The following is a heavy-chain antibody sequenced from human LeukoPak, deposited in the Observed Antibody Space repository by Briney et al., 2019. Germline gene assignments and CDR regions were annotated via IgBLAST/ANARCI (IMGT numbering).Heavy chain of an antibody. CDR3: AKVMTYYYDSSGSRYYFDY. J-gene: IGHJ4*02. V-gene: IGHV3-30-3*01. CDR1: GFTFSSYA. CDR2: ISYDGSNK. Sequence: GGSLRLSCAASGFTFSSYAMHWVRQAPGKGLEWVAVISYDGSNKYYADSVKGRFTISRDNSKNTLYLQMNSLRAEDTAVYYCAKVMTYYYDSSGSRYYFDYWGQGTLVTVSS. D-gene: IGHD3-22*01.